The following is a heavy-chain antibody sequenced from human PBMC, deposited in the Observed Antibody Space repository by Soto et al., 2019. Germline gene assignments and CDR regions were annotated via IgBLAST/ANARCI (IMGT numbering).Heavy chain of an antibody. CDR1: GFTFSSYV. CDR3: AKVAGGG. V-gene: IGHV3-23*01. J-gene: IGHJ4*02. Sequence: GGSLRLSCAASGFTFSSYVMTWVRQAPGKGLEWVSSISASGDNTKYADPVKGRSTISRDNSKNTVYLQMNSLRAEDTAVYYCAKVAGGGWGQGTLVTVSS. CDR2: ISASGDNT. D-gene: IGHD1-26*01.